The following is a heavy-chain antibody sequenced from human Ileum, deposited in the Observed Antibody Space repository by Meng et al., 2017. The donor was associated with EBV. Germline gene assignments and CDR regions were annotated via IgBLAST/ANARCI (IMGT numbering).Heavy chain of an antibody. CDR3: ARTGCSSSSCYDY. D-gene: IGHD2-2*01. CDR2: INAGNGNT. CDR1: GYSFTTYA. Sequence: QVQLVQSGAEVKKPGXSAKVSCMASGYSFTTYAMHWVRQAPGQRLEWMGWINAGNGNTKYSEKFQSRVTITRDTAASTAYMELSSLRSEDTAVYYCARTGCSSSSCYDYWGQGTLVTVSS. J-gene: IGHJ4*02. V-gene: IGHV1-3*01.